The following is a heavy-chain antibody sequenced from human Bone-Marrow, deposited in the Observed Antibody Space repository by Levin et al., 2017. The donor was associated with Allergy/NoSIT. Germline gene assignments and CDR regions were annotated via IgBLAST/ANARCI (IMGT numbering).Heavy chain of an antibody. D-gene: IGHD1-26*01. CDR1: GDSVNSGGYY. CDR3: ASSPGGGSYPYFFDS. J-gene: IGHJ4*02. V-gene: IGHV4-61*08. Sequence: MASETLSLTCSVSGDSVNSGGYYWSWIRQPPGKGLEWIGYIYYGGTTNYNPSLKRRVTMSLDTSNNQFSLKVTSVTAADTAVYYCASSPGGGSYPYFFDSWGQGALLTVSS. CDR2: IYYGGTT.